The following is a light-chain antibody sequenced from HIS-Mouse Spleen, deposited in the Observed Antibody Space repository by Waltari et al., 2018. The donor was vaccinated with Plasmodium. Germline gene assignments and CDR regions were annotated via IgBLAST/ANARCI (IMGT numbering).Light chain of an antibody. CDR1: QGISNY. Sequence: DIQMTQSPSSLSASVGDRVTITCRASQGISNYLAWYQQKPAKVPKLLIFAASTLQSGVPSRFSGSGSGTDFTLTISSLQSEDVATYYCQKYNSAPWTFGQGTKVEIK. V-gene: IGKV1-27*01. CDR3: QKYNSAPWT. J-gene: IGKJ1*01. CDR2: AAS.